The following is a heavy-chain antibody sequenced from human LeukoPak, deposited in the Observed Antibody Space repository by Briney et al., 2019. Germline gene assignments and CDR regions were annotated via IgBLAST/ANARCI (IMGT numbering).Heavy chain of an antibody. Sequence: GEALKISFKASGYSFSEYWIAWVRQMPGKGLGWMGIVYPGDSDTRYSPSFQGQVTISANQSTNTASLQCGSLKGSGPAMYYCWRRGVSRVVSTLDEFDYWAQGTMVTVSS. CDR2: VYPGDSDT. D-gene: IGHD2-8*02. V-gene: IGHV5-51*01. J-gene: IGHJ4*02. CDR1: GYSFSEYW. CDR3: WRRGVSRVVSTLDEFDY.